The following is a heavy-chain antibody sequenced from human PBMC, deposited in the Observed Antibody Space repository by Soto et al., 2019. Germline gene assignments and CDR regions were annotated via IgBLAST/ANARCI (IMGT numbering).Heavy chain of an antibody. CDR1: GGTFSSYA. D-gene: IGHD6-13*01. V-gene: IGHV1-69*01. CDR3: ARDHSSWYRYHHYLMAF. CDR2: IIPIFGIA. Sequence: SVEVSWKGSGGTFSSYAFSWVRQAPGQGLEWMGGIIPIFGIANYSQKCQVRVTITADESTSTAYMELSSLRSEDTAVYYCARDHSSWYRYHHYLMAFWGQRTTVTVS. J-gene: IGHJ6*02.